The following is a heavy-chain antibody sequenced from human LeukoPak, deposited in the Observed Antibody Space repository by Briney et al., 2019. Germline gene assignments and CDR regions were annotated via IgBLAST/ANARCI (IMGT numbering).Heavy chain of an antibody. D-gene: IGHD6-13*01. CDR2: INPNSGGT. Sequence: ASVKVSCKASGYTFSTYGISWVRQAPGQGLEWMGWINPNSGGTNYAQKFQGRVTMTRDTSISTAYMELSRLRSDDTAVYYCARTYHSSSWNYWGQGTLVTVSS. J-gene: IGHJ4*02. V-gene: IGHV1-2*02. CDR3: ARTYHSSSWNY. CDR1: GYTFSTYG.